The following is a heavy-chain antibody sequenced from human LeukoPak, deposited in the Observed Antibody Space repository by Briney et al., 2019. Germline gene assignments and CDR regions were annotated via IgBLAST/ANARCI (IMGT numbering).Heavy chain of an antibody. D-gene: IGHD2-2*01. CDR2: IWYDGSNK. V-gene: IGHV3-33*01. CDR3: AREAYCSSTSCYFDY. CDR1: GFTFSSYG. J-gene: IGHJ4*02. Sequence: GGSLRLSCAASGFTFSSYGMHWVRQAPGKGLEWVAVIWYDGSNKYYADSVKGRFTISRDNSKNTLYLQMNSLRAEDTAVYYCAREAYCSSTSCYFDYWGQGTLVTVSS.